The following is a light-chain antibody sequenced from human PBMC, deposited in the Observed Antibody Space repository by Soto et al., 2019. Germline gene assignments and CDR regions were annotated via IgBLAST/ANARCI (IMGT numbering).Light chain of an antibody. V-gene: IGLV2-14*01. CDR2: EVS. J-gene: IGLJ1*01. CDR3: SSYTSSSTPYV. Sequence: QSVLTQPASVSGSPGQSITISRTGTSSDVGGYNYVSWYQQHPGKAPKLMIYEVSNRPSGVSNRFSGSKSGNTASPTISGLQAEDEADYYCSSYTSSSTPYVFGTGTKVTVL. CDR1: SSDVGGYNY.